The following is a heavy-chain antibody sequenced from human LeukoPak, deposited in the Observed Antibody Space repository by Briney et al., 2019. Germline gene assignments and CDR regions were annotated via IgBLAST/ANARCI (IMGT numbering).Heavy chain of an antibody. D-gene: IGHD6-19*01. CDR1: GYTFTGYY. CDR2: VNPKSGDT. CDR3: ARGPGSDWNFEF. J-gene: IGHJ2*01. Sequence: ASVKVSCKASGYTFTGYYMHWVRQAPGQGLEWMGRVNPKSGDTKYAQKFQDRVSMTRDTSITTAYLALNSLKSDDTAIYYCARGPGSDWNFEFWGRGTLITVSS. V-gene: IGHV1-2*06.